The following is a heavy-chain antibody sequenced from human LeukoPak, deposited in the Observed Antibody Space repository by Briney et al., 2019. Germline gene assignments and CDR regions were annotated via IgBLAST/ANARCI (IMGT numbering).Heavy chain of an antibody. Sequence: GESLKISCKGSGYTFTNYWTAWVRQMPGKGLEWMGIIYPGDSDARYSPSFQGQVTISVDKSINTAYLQWSSLKASDTAMYYCARHLGGSGWYYFDYWGQGTLVTVSS. V-gene: IGHV5-51*01. CDR2: IYPGDSDA. CDR3: ARHLGGSGWYYFDY. J-gene: IGHJ4*02. CDR1: GYTFTNYW. D-gene: IGHD6-19*01.